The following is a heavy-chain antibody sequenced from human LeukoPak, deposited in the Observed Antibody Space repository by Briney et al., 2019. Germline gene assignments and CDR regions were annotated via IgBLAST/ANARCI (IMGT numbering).Heavy chain of an antibody. CDR2: IYYSGST. CDR3: ARVGSYFPYYFDY. J-gene: IGHJ4*02. V-gene: IGHV4-59*01. CDR1: GGSISSYY. D-gene: IGHD1-26*01. Sequence: SETLSLTCTVSGGSISSYYWSWIRQPPGKGLEWIGYIYYSGSTNYNPSLKSRVTISVDTSKNQFSLKLSSVTAADTAVYYCARVGSYFPYYFDYWGQGTLVTVSS.